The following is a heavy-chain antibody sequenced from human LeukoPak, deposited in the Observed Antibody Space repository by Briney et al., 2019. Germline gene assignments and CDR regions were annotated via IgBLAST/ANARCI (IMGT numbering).Heavy chain of an antibody. CDR1: GFTFRSYW. J-gene: IGHJ4*02. CDR2: IDAEGTTT. CDR3: ARKYHYDSSGYQFDY. Sequence: GGSLRLSCAASGFTFRSYWMHWVRQVPGKGLVWVSRIDAEGTTTTYADSVKGRFTISRDNAKNTLYLQMNSLRAEDTAVYYCARKYHYDSSGYQFDYWGQGTLVTVSS. D-gene: IGHD3-22*01. V-gene: IGHV3-74*01.